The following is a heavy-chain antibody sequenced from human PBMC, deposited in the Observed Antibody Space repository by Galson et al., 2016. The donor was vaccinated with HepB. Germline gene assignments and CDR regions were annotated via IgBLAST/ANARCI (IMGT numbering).Heavy chain of an antibody. Sequence: SLRLSCAASGFTFGTYAVNWVRQAPGKGLDWVSAVGGGGTAYYADPVKGRFTVSRDNSKNTLDLHMYRLRVEDTAVYYCAKARGAKYAAYYFDFWGDGTLVTVSS. CDR1: GFTFGTYA. J-gene: IGHJ4*01. D-gene: IGHD2-8*01. V-gene: IGHV3-23*01. CDR2: VGGGGTA. CDR3: AKARGAKYAAYYFDF.